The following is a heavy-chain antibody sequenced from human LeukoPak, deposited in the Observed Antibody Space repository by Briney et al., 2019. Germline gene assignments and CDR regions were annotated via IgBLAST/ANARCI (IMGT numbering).Heavy chain of an antibody. J-gene: IGHJ4*02. V-gene: IGHV3-20*04. Sequence: RPGGSLRLSCAASGFTFDDYGMSWVRQAPGKGLEWVSGINWNGGSTGYADSVKGRFTISRDNAKNSLYPQMNSLRAEDTALYYCAPTGIAVAGTGFDYWGQGTLVTVSS. CDR1: GFTFDDYG. D-gene: IGHD6-19*01. CDR3: APTGIAVAGTGFDY. CDR2: INWNGGST.